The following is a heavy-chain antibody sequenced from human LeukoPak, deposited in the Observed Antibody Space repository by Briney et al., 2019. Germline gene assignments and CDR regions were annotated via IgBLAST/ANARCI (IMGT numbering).Heavy chain of an antibody. CDR3: ASGVREDAFDI. CDR1: GFTFSSYA. J-gene: IGHJ3*02. Sequence: GGSLRLSCAASGFTFSSYAMHWVRQAPDKGLEWVAVISYDGSNKYYADSVKGRFTISRDNSKNTLYLQMNSLRAEDTAVYYCASGVREDAFDIWGQGTMVTDSS. D-gene: IGHD1-26*01. CDR2: ISYDGSNK. V-gene: IGHV3-30-3*01.